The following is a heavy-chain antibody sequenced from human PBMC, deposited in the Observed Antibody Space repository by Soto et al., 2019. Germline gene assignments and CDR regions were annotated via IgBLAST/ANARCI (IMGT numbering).Heavy chain of an antibody. CDR3: ALWGFRDGNNSKYNYSGMDV. D-gene: IGHD1-1*01. J-gene: IGHJ6*02. CDR1: GGTFNRYT. V-gene: IGHV1-69*01. CDR2: IIPIFGTA. Sequence: VQLVQSGAEVKKHGSSVKLSCKASGGTFNRYTISWVRQAPGQGLEWMGGIIPIFGTANYAQKFQGRVAIIADASTSAAYRELRSLRSEDTAVYYCALWGFRDGNNSKYNYSGMDVWGQGTTVTGSS.